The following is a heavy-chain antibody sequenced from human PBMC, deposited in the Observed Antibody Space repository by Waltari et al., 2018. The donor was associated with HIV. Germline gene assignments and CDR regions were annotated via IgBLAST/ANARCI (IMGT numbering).Heavy chain of an antibody. V-gene: IGHV1-24*01. CDR3: AVAVGTPYDF. CDR2: VDPEEDET. D-gene: IGHD3-16*01. Sequence: QVQLVQSGAEVKKPGASVKVSCKVSGYSLTEASIHWVRQAPGKGCEWMGGVDPEEDETIYAQKFQGRVTMTEDTSSGTAYMELSSLRSEDTALYYCAVAVGTPYDFWGKGTQVIVSS. J-gene: IGHJ4*02. CDR1: GYSLTEAS.